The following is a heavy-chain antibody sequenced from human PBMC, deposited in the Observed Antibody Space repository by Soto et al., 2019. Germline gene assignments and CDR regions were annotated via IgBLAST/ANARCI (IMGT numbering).Heavy chain of an antibody. CDR1: GYSFTDYH. J-gene: IGHJ6*02. D-gene: IGHD2-8*01. V-gene: IGHV1-2*04. CDR3: ARGHSTDCSNGVCSFFYNHEMDV. CDR2: INPKSGGT. Sequence: ASVKVSCKASGYSFTDYHIHWVRQAPGQGLEWPGRINPKSGGTSTAQKFQGWVTMTRDRSISTVYMELTRLRSDDTAVYFCARGHSTDCSNGVCSFFYNHEMDVWGQGTTVTVS.